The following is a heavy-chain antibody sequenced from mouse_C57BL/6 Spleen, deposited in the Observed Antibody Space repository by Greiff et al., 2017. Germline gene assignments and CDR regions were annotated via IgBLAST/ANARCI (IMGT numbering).Heavy chain of an antibody. CDR1: GFNIKDDY. Sequence: EVKLVESGAELVRPGASVKLSCTASGFNIKDDYMHWVKQRPEQGLEWIGWIDPENGDTEYASKFQGKATITADTSSNTAYLQLSSLTSEDTAVYYCTTPYYGSSPFAYWGQGTLVTVSA. D-gene: IGHD1-1*01. V-gene: IGHV14-4*01. CDR2: IDPENGDT. CDR3: TTPYYGSSPFAY. J-gene: IGHJ3*01.